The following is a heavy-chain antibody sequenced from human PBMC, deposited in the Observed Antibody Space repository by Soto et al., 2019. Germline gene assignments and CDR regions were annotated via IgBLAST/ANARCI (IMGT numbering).Heavy chain of an antibody. D-gene: IGHD1-1*01. CDR1: GDSVTIGSYH. Sequence: SETLSLTCTVSGDSVTIGSYHWSWIRQPPGKGLQWIGFIYYTGSTNYNPSLESRVTISLDTSKNQLPLRLSSVTAADTAVYYCARDSNWRGSDYWGQGTLVTVSS. CDR2: IYYTGST. CDR3: ARDSNWRGSDY. V-gene: IGHV4-61*01. J-gene: IGHJ4*02.